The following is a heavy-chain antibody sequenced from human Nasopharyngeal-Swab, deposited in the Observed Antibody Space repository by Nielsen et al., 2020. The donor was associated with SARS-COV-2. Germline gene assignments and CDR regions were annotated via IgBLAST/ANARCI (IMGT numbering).Heavy chain of an antibody. J-gene: IGHJ4*02. CDR3: ARGVSSSSTGVDY. CDR2: ISYDGSNK. V-gene: IGHV3-30-3*01. D-gene: IGHD6-6*01. Sequence: WIRQPPGKGLEWVAVISYDGSNKYYADSVKGRFTISRDNSKNTLYLQMNSLRAEDTAVYYCARGVSSSSTGVDYWGQGTLVTVSS.